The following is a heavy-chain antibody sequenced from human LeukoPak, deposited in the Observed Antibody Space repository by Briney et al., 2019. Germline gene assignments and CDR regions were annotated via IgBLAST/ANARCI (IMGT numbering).Heavy chain of an antibody. D-gene: IGHD3-22*01. CDR2: IVVGSGNT. J-gene: IGHJ4*02. V-gene: IGHV1-58*02. Sequence: SVKVSCKASGFTFTSSAMQWVRQARGQRLEWIGWIVVGSGNTNYAQKFQERVTITRDMSTSTAYMELRSLRSDDTAVYYCAREVPYDSSRYYQPFDYWGQGTLVTVSS. CDR1: GFTFTSSA. CDR3: AREVPYDSSRYYQPFDY.